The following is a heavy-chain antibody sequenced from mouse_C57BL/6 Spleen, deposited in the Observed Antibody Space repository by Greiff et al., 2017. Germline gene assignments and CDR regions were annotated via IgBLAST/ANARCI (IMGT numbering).Heavy chain of an antibody. CDR1: GYTFTSYW. CDR2: IHPNSGST. Sequence: QVQLQQPGAELAKPGASVKLSCKASGYTFTSYWMHWVKQRPGQGLEWIGMIHPNSGSTNYNEKFKSKATLTVDKSSSTAYMQLSSLTSEDSAVYYCAMVTTRGYAMDYWGQGTSVTVSS. V-gene: IGHV1-64*01. D-gene: IGHD2-2*01. CDR3: AMVTTRGYAMDY. J-gene: IGHJ4*01.